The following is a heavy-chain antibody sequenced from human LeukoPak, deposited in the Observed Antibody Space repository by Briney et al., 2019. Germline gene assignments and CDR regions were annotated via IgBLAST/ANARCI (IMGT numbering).Heavy chain of an antibody. Sequence: SETLSLTCGVSGGTISSYYWSWVRQPAGKGLEWVGRFCISGSTNYNPDLKSRVTMSVDTSKNQFSLGLNSVTAADTAVYYCARDFLLQSEGLFDYWGQGTLVTVSS. J-gene: IGHJ4*02. CDR1: GGTISSYY. D-gene: IGHD4-11*01. CDR3: ARDFLLQSEGLFDY. CDR2: FCISGST. V-gene: IGHV4-4*07.